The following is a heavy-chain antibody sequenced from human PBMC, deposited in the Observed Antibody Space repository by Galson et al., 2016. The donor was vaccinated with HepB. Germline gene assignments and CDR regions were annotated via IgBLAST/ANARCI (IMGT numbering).Heavy chain of an antibody. D-gene: IGHD6-19*01. J-gene: IGHJ4*02. CDR3: VAGAGWLPDY. Sequence: SLRLSCAVSGLTFNIQYMSWVRQAPGKGLEWVANIEKDGSEENYVDSVKGRFTISRDNAKNSAYLQMNNVKAEDTAIYYCVAGAGWLPDYWGQGTLSASPQ. CDR2: IEKDGSEE. CDR1: GLTFNIQY. V-gene: IGHV3-7*03.